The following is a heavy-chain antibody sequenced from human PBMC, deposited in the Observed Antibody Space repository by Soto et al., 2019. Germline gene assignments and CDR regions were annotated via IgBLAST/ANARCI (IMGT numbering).Heavy chain of an antibody. Sequence: GASVKVSCKASGYTFTSYYMHWVRQAPGQGLEWMGIINPSGGSTSYAQKFQGRVTITRDTSASTAYMELSSLRSEDTAVYYCARDLAQTYLVNYYYYMDVWGKGTTVTVSS. V-gene: IGHV1-46*01. CDR3: ARDLAQTYLVNYYYYMDV. J-gene: IGHJ6*03. D-gene: IGHD2-21*01. CDR2: INPSGGST. CDR1: GYTFTSYY.